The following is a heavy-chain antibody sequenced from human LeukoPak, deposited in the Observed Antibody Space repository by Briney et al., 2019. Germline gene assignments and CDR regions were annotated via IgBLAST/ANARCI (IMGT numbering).Heavy chain of an antibody. CDR3: AKPYIVGATRGYFDY. J-gene: IGHJ4*02. V-gene: IGHV3-30*18. CDR1: GLTFSRYG. Sequence: GGSLRLSCAASGLTFSRYGMHWVRQAPGKGLEWVAVTSYDGSNKYYADSVKDRFTISRDNSKNTLYLQMNSLRAEDTAVYYCAKPYIVGATRGYFDYWGQGTLVTVSS. CDR2: TSYDGSNK. D-gene: IGHD1-26*01.